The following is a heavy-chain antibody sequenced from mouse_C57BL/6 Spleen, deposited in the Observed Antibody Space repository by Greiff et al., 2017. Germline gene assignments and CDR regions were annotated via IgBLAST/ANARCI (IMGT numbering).Heavy chain of an antibody. Sequence: VQLQQSGAELARPGASVKMSCKASGYTFTSYTMHWVKQRPGQGLEWIGYINPSSGYTKYNQKVKDKATLTADKSSSTAYMQLSSLTSEDSAVYYCARSYYSNYGESAMDYWGQGTSVTVSS. CDR2: INPSSGYT. CDR1: GYTFTSYT. D-gene: IGHD2-5*01. V-gene: IGHV1-4*01. CDR3: ARSYYSNYGESAMDY. J-gene: IGHJ4*01.